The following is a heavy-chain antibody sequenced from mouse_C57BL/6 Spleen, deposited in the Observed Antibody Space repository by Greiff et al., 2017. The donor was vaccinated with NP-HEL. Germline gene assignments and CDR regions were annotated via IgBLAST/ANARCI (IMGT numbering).Heavy chain of an antibody. D-gene: IGHD1-1*01. Sequence: VKLMESGAELARPGASVKLSCKASGYTFTSYGISWVKQRTGQGLEWIGEIYPRSGNTYYNEKFKGKATLTADKSSSTAYMELRSLTSEDSAVYFCARSGGTTVVAPYYYAMDYWGQGTSVTVSS. CDR3: ARSGGTTVVAPYYYAMDY. J-gene: IGHJ4*01. CDR2: IYPRSGNT. V-gene: IGHV1-81*01. CDR1: GYTFTSYG.